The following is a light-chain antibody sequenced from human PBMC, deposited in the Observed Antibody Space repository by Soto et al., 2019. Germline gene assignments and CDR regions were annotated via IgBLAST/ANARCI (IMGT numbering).Light chain of an antibody. CDR2: EVS. Sequence: QSVLTQPPSASGSLGQSVTISCTGTSSDVGAYNYVSWYQQHPDRAPKVIIYEVSQRPSGVPDRFSGSKSGNMASLTVSGLQAEDEADYYCSSNTGNNNFVVFGGGTKLTVL. V-gene: IGLV2-8*01. CDR3: SSNTGNNNFVV. CDR1: SSDVGAYNY. J-gene: IGLJ2*01.